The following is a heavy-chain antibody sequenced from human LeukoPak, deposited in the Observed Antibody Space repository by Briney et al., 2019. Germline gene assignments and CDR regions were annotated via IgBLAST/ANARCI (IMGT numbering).Heavy chain of an antibody. J-gene: IGHJ4*02. Sequence: PGGSLRLSCAASGFTFSSYAMSWVRQAPGKGLEWVSAISGSGGSTYYADSVKGRFTISRDNSKNTLYLQMNNLRVEDTALYYCVQCLASSGFQIPGPGRDWGRGTLVTVSS. CDR1: GFTFSSYA. V-gene: IGHV3-23*01. CDR2: ISGSGGST. D-gene: IGHD3-22*01. CDR3: VQCLASSGFQIPGPGRD.